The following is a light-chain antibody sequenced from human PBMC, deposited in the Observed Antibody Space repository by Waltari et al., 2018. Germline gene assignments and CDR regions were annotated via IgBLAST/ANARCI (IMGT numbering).Light chain of an antibody. V-gene: IGKV3-20*01. CDR3: QQYGSSQWT. CDR2: GAS. CDR1: QSVRSRY. J-gene: IGKJ1*01. Sequence: EIVLTQSPGTLSLSPGERATLSCRARQSVRSRYLAWYQQRPGQAPRLLIYGASGRATGIPDRFSGSGSGTDFTLTISRLEPEDFAVYYCQQYGSSQWTFGQGTKVEIK.